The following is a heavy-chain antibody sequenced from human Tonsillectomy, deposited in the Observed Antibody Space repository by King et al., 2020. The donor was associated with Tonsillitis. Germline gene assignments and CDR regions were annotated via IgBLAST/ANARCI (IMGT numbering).Heavy chain of an antibody. CDR2: ISTSGGST. CDR1: GFTFSSYA. D-gene: IGHD3-10*01. Sequence: VQLVESGGGLVQPGGSLRLSCAASGFTFSSYAMTWVRQAPGRGLDWVSTISTSGGSTYYADSMKGRFTISRDNSKNTLYLQINSLRAEDTAVYYCARSEILVRPSNWFDPWGQGTLVTVSS. J-gene: IGHJ5*02. CDR3: ARSEILVRPSNWFDP. V-gene: IGHV3-23*04.